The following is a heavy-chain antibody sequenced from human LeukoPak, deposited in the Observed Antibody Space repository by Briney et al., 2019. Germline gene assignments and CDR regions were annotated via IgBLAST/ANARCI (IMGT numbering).Heavy chain of an antibody. CDR2: ISNSGSNR. Sequence: GGSLRLSCAASGFTFSSYGMHWVRQAPGKGLEWVSYISNSGSNRYYADSVKGRFTISRDNAKNSVYLQMNSLRAEDTAVYYCARDLMIVMVEEEGSADYWGQGTLVTVSS. J-gene: IGHJ4*02. CDR3: ARDLMIVMVEEEGSADY. CDR1: GFTFSSYG. V-gene: IGHV3-48*04. D-gene: IGHD3-22*01.